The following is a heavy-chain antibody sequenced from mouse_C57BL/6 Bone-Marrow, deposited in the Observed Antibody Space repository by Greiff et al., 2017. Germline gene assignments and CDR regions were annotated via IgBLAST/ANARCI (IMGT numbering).Heavy chain of an antibody. J-gene: IGHJ3*01. Sequence: EVQLQQSGAELVRPGASVKLSCTASGFNIKDDYMHWVKQRPEQGLEWIGWIDPENGDTEYASKFQGKATITADTSSNTAYLQLSSLTSEDTAVYYCTTPIYYDYDGNYWGQGTLVTVSA. CDR2: IDPENGDT. V-gene: IGHV14-4*01. D-gene: IGHD2-4*01. CDR3: TTPIYYDYDGNY. CDR1: GFNIKDDY.